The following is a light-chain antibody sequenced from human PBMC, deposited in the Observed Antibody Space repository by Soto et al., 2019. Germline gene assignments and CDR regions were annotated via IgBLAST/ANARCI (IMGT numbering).Light chain of an antibody. J-gene: IGKJ1*01. CDR2: GAS. CDR3: QQSFNSPET. Sequence: VLPQSLVTLSLSPGESDHHSCRVSRRVAANYLAWYQQKRGQAPRLLIYGASSLASGIPDRFSGSGFESDFTLTITRLQPEDFAVYYCQQSFNSPETFGQGTKVDIK. CDR1: RRVAANY. V-gene: IGKV3-20*01.